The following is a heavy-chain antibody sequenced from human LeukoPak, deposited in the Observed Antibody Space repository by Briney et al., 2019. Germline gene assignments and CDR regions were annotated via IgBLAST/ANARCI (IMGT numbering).Heavy chain of an antibody. CDR3: AQLWDSFRDS. J-gene: IGHJ4*02. CDR1: GGSISSSTW. V-gene: IGHV4-4*02. Sequence: PSGTLSLTCAVSGGSISSSTWWSWVRQPPGKGLEWIGEIFHSGGTNYNPSLQSRVSISVDKSKNQFSLKLSSVTAADTAVYYCAQLWDSFRDSWGQRILVTVSS. D-gene: IGHD3/OR15-3a*01. CDR2: IFHSGGT.